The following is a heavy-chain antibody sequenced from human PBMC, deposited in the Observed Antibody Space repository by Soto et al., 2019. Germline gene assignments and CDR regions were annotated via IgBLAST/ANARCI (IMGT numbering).Heavy chain of an antibody. D-gene: IGHD3-3*01. V-gene: IGHV4-59*01. CDR1: GGSLSSYD. Sequence: SSETLSLTCTVSGGSLSSYDWSWIRQPPGKGLEWIGYIYYSGSTNYNPSLKSRVTISVDTSKNQFSLKLSSVTAADTAVYYCARGSIFGVGDYAFDIWGQGTMVTVSS. CDR3: ARGSIFGVGDYAFDI. J-gene: IGHJ3*02. CDR2: IYYSGST.